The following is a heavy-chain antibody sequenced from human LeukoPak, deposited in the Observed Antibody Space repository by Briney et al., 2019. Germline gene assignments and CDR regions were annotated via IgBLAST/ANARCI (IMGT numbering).Heavy chain of an antibody. CDR1: GGSISSGGYS. CDR2: IYHSGST. J-gene: IGHJ3*02. CDR3: ARAFRDDDDSSRPDAFDI. V-gene: IGHV4-30-2*01. Sequence: PSETLSLTCAVSGGSISSGGYSWSWIRQPPGKGLEWIGYIYHSGSTYYNPSLKSRVTISVDGSKNQFSLKLSSVTAADTAVYYCARAFRDDDDSSRPDAFDIWGQGTMVTVSS. D-gene: IGHD3-22*01.